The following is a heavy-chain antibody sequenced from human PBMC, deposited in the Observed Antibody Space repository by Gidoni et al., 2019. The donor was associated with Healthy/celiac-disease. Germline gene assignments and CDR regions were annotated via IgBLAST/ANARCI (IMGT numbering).Heavy chain of an antibody. CDR3: AKAPDMTTMDY. CDR2: IAYDGSNK. D-gene: IGHD4-17*01. Sequence: QVQLVESGGGVVRPGRSLSLSCAAPGFTFSSYGMHGVRQAPGKGLEWVAVIAYDGSNKYYADSVKCRFTISRDNSKNTLYLQMNSLRAEDTAVYYCAKAPDMTTMDYWGQGTLVTVSS. V-gene: IGHV3-30*18. J-gene: IGHJ4*02. CDR1: GFTFSSYG.